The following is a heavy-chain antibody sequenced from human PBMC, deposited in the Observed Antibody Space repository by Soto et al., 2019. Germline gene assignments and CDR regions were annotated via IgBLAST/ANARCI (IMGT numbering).Heavy chain of an antibody. V-gene: IGHV3-74*01. CDR2: IYSDGSTT. CDR3: ARGYSGSYSGFDY. Sequence: PGGSLRLSCAASGFTFSSYWVHWVRQAPGKGLVWVSRIYSDGSTTSYADSVRGRFTISRDNAKNTLYLQMNSLGAEDTAVYYCARGYSGSYSGFDYWGQGTLVTVSS. CDR1: GFTFSSYW. J-gene: IGHJ4*02. D-gene: IGHD1-26*01.